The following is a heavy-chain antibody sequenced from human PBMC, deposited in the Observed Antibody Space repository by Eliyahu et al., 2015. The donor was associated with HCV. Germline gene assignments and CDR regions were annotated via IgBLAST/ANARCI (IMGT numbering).Heavy chain of an antibody. CDR2: IWYDGSNK. D-gene: IGHD3-22*01. Sequence: QVQLVESGGGVVQPGRSLRLSCAASGFTFSSYGMHWVRQAPGKGLEWVAVIWYDGSNKYYADSVKGRFTISRDNSKNTLYLQMNSLRAEDTAVYYCARDLNYYDSSGYYVTYWYYGMDVWGQGTTVTVSS. CDR3: ARDLNYYDSSGYYVTYWYYGMDV. V-gene: IGHV3-33*08. J-gene: IGHJ6*02. CDR1: GFTFSSYG.